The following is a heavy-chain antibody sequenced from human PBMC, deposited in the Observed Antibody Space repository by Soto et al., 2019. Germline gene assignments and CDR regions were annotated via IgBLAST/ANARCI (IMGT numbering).Heavy chain of an antibody. CDR2: IYYRGST. CDR3: ARQVSNNRIAAAGTSFDY. Sequence: SETLSLTCTVSGGSISSYYWSWIRQPPGKGLEWIGYIYYRGSTNYNPSLKSRVTISVDTSKNQFSLKLSSVTAADTAVYYCARQVSNNRIAAAGTSFDYWGQGTLVTVSS. V-gene: IGHV4-59*08. CDR1: GGSISSYY. J-gene: IGHJ4*02. D-gene: IGHD6-13*01.